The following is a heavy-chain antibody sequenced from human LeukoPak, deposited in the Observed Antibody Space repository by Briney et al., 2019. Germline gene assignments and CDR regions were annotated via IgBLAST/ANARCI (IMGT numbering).Heavy chain of an antibody. CDR2: ISGDGGST. CDR1: GFTFDDYA. CDR3: AKLAYSSSSSVDY. Sequence: PGGSLRLSCAASGFTFDDYAMHWVRQGPGKGLEWVSLISGDGGSTFYADSVKGRFTISRDNSKNTLYLQMNSLRAEDTAVYYCAKLAYSSSSSVDYWGQGTLVTVSS. V-gene: IGHV3-43*02. D-gene: IGHD6-6*01. J-gene: IGHJ4*02.